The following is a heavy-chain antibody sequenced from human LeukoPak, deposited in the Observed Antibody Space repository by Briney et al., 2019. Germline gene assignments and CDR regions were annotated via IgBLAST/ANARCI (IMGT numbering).Heavy chain of an antibody. Sequence: GASVKVSCKASGYTFTSYDINWVRQATGQGLEWMGWMNPNSGNTGYAQKFQGRVTITRNTSISTAYMELSSLRSEDTAVYYCARGPGYSSGWYLIDYWGQGTLVTVSS. CDR1: GYTFTSYD. V-gene: IGHV1-8*01. D-gene: IGHD6-19*01. CDR2: MNPNSGNT. J-gene: IGHJ4*02. CDR3: ARGPGYSSGWYLIDY.